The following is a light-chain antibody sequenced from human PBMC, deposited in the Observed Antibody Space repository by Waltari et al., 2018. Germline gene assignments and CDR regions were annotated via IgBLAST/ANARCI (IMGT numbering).Light chain of an antibody. J-gene: IGKJ1*01. CDR1: QTISTF. Sequence: DFQMTQSPSSLSASVGDRVTITCRASQTISTFLNWYQQKSGKAPNLLSYAASSLESGVPSRFSGSGSETDFTLTISSLQPDDFATYFCQQTYSSPPTFGLGTKVEIK. CDR3: QQTYSSPPT. V-gene: IGKV1-39*01. CDR2: AAS.